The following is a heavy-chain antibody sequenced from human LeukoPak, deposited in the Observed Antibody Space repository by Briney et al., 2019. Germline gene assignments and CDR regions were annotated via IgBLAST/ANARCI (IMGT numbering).Heavy chain of an antibody. D-gene: IGHD5-12*01. Sequence: GGSLRLSCAASGFTFSSYLVSWVREAAGKRLGGVANIKQDGSEKYYVEAVKGRFTISRDNAKNSLYLQMNSLRAEDTAVYYCARGSVGVVATIPLDYYYYMDVWGKGTTVTVSS. J-gene: IGHJ6*03. CDR2: IKQDGSEK. CDR1: GFTFSSYL. CDR3: ARGSVGVVATIPLDYYYYMDV. V-gene: IGHV3-7*01.